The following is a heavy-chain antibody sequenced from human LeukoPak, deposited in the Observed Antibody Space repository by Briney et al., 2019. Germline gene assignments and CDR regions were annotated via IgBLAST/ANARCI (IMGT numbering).Heavy chain of an antibody. CDR2: IYTSGST. Sequence: SQTLSLTCTVSGGSISSGSYYWSWIRQPAGKGLEWIGRIYTSGSTNYNPSLKSRVTMSVDTSKNQFSLKLSSVTAADTAVYYCARGDSGSYPFDYWGQGTLVTVSS. CDR3: ARGDSGSYPFDY. J-gene: IGHJ4*02. D-gene: IGHD1-26*01. CDR1: GGSISSGSYY. V-gene: IGHV4-61*02.